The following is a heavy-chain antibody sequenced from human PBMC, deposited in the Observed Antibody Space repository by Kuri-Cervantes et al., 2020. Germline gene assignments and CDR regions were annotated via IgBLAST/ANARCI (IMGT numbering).Heavy chain of an antibody. CDR2: ISSSSTYI. CDR3: ARDRPPYYGFWSGYSPFDY. V-gene: IGHV3-21*01. D-gene: IGHD3-3*01. J-gene: IGHJ4*02. CDR1: GFTFSSYS. Sequence: GESLKISCAASGFTFSSYSMNWVRQAPGKGLEWVSSISSSSTYIYYADSVKGRCTISRDNAKNSLYLQMNSLRAEDTAVYYCARDRPPYYGFWSGYSPFDYWGQGTLVTVSS.